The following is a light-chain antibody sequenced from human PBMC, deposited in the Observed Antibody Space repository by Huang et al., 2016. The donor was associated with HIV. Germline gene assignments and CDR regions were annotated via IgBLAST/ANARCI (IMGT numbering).Light chain of an antibody. CDR2: AAS. V-gene: IGKV1-39*01. Sequence: DIQMTQSPSSLSASIGDRCTRSCRASQTVDMYLNWYQQTPGRAPKLLIYAASNLQSDVPSRFSGTGSGTNFTLTSSSLQPEDFVIYFCQQTYNVPRTFGQGTALEIK. CDR1: QTVDMY. CDR3: QQTYNVPRT. J-gene: IGKJ2*01.